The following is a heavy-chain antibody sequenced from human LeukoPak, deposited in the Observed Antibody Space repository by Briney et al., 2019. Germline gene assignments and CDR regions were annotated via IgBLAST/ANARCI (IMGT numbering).Heavy chain of an antibody. CDR3: ARHKQRGYSYGYNYGMDV. CDR1: GGSISSYY. V-gene: IGHV4-4*07. Sequence: SETLSLTCTVSGGSISSYYWSWIRQPAGKGLEWIGRIYTSGSTNYNPSLKSRVTMSVDTSKNQFSLKLSSVTAADTAVYYCARHKQRGYSYGYNYGMDVWGQGTTVTVSS. J-gene: IGHJ6*02. D-gene: IGHD5-18*01. CDR2: IYTSGST.